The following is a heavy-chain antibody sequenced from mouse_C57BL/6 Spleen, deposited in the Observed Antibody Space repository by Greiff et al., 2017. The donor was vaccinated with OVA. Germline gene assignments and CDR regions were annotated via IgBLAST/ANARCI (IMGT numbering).Heavy chain of an antibody. CDR3: ARRYYGSSPSYWYFDV. CDR2: ISSGSSTI. D-gene: IGHD1-1*01. V-gene: IGHV5-17*01. J-gene: IGHJ1*03. Sequence: EVKLVESGGGLVKPGGSLKLSCAASGFTFSDYGMHWVRQAPEKGLEWVAYISSGSSTIYYADTVKGRFTIARDNAKNTLFLQMTSLRSEDTAMYYCARRYYGSSPSYWYFDVWGTGTTVTVSS. CDR1: GFTFSDYG.